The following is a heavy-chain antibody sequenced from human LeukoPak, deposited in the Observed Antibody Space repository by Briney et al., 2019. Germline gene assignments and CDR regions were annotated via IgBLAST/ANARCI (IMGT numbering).Heavy chain of an antibody. Sequence: SETLSLTCAVYGGSFSYYYWSWIRQPPEKGLEWIGEINRSGSTNYNPSLKSRVTISVDTSKNQFSLKLSSVTAADTAVYYCARGGFYCGDDCYVDYWGQETLVTVSS. CDR1: GGSFSYYY. J-gene: IGHJ4*02. CDR3: ARGGFYCGDDCYVDY. D-gene: IGHD2-21*02. CDR2: INRSGST. V-gene: IGHV4-34*01.